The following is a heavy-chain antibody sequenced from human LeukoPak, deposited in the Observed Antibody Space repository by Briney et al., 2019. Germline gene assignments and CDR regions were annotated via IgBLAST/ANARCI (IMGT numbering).Heavy chain of an antibody. D-gene: IGHD2-2*02. CDR1: GYTFTGYY. CDR2: INPNSGGT. CDR3: ARGLAAIPVFLGWFDP. V-gene: IGHV1-2*06. Sequence: ASVTVSCTASGYTFTGYYMHWVRQAPGQGLEWMGRINPNSGGTNYAQKFQGRVTMTRDTSISTAYMELSGLRSDDTAVYYCARGLAAIPVFLGWFDPWGQGTLVTVSS. J-gene: IGHJ5*02.